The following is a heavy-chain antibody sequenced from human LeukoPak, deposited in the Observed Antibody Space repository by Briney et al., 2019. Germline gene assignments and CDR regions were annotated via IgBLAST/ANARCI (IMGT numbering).Heavy chain of an antibody. CDR1: GGSFSDFY. J-gene: IGHJ4*02. CDR3: ARGWRTDSVDPAAGFAY. D-gene: IGHD6-13*01. Sequence: SETLSLTCAVYGGSFSDFYWSWIRQPPGKGLEWIGEINHSGSTNYNPSLKSRVTISVDTSKNQFSLKLSSVTAADTAVYYCARGWRTDSVDPAAGFAYWGQGTLVTVSS. V-gene: IGHV4-34*01. CDR2: INHSGST.